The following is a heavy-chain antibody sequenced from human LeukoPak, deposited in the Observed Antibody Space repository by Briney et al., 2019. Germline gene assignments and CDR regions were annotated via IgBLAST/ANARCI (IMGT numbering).Heavy chain of an antibody. CDR1: GFTFSDSY. Sequence: PGGSLRLSCAASGFTFSDSYMSWIRQAPGKGLEWVSYISRSSTYTEYAGSVKGRFTISRDNAKNSLYLQMNSLRDEDTAVYYCARAVMVSLSFDSRGYSQDWGQGSLVTVSS. CDR3: ARAVMVSLSFDSRGYSQD. V-gene: IGHV3-11*06. D-gene: IGHD3-22*01. J-gene: IGHJ4*02. CDR2: ISRSSTYT.